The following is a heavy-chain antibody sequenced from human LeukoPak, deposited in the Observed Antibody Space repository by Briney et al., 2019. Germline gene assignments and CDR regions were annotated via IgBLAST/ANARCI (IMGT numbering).Heavy chain of an antibody. Sequence: SETLSLTCTVSGGSISSSSYYWGWIRQPPGKGLEWIGSIYYSGSTYYNPSLKSRVTISVDTSKNQFSLKLSSVTAADTAVYYCARDRGDWDFWSVGYYYMDVWGKGTTVTVSS. CDR3: ARDRGDWDFWSVGYYYMDV. D-gene: IGHD3-3*01. J-gene: IGHJ6*03. CDR2: IYYSGST. CDR1: GGSISSSSYY. V-gene: IGHV4-39*07.